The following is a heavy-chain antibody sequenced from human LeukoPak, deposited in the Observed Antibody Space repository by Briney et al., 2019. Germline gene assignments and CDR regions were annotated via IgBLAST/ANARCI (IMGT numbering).Heavy chain of an antibody. Sequence: SETLSLTCTVSGGSFTSYHWSWIRQPPGKGLEWIGCTSYSGSTNYNPSLKSRVTMSVDTSKNQLSLKLNSVTAAATAVYYCARGYGSGSNWFDPWGQGTLVIVSS. D-gene: IGHD3-10*01. J-gene: IGHJ5*02. V-gene: IGHV4-59*12. CDR1: GGSFTSYH. CDR2: TSYSGST. CDR3: ARGYGSGSNWFDP.